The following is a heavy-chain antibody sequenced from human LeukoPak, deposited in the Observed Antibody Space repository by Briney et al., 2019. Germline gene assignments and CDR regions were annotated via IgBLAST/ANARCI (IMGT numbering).Heavy chain of an antibody. D-gene: IGHD6-25*01. CDR1: GYTFSSYG. CDR3: AKDGHKYSTGGAFDI. V-gene: IGHV3-33*06. CDR2: IWYDGSNK. Sequence: PGGSLRLSCATSGYTFSSYGIHWVRQAPGKGLEWVAVIWYDGSNKYYADSVKGRFTLSRDISKSSLCLPMNSLRVEDTAVYYCAKDGHKYSTGGAFDIWGQGTMVTVST. J-gene: IGHJ3*02.